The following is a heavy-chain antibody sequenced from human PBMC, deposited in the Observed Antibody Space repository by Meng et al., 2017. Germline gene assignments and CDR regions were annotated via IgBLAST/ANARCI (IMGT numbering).Heavy chain of an antibody. D-gene: IGHD6-19*01. V-gene: IGHV4-61*01. CDR2: IYYSGST. CDR1: GGSVSSGSYY. J-gene: IGHJ4*02. Sequence: QVQRQGSGPGLGRPSGTLSLTCTVSGGSVSSGSYYWSWIRQPPGKGLEWIGYIYYSGSTNYNPSLKSRVTISVDTSKNQFSLKLSSVTAADTAVYYCARAIAVAGITIDYWGQGTLVTVSS. CDR3: ARAIAVAGITIDY.